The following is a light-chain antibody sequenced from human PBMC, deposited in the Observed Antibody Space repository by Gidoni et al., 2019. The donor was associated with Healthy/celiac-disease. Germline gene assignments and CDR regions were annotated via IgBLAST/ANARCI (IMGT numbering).Light chain of an antibody. CDR2: EDS. CDR3: YSTDSSGNPSSV. Sequence: SYELTQPRSVSGAPGQTARITCSGDALPKKYAYWYQQKSGQAPVLVIYEDSQRPSGIPERFSGSSSGTMATLTISGAQVEDEADYSCYSTDSSGNPSSVFGGGTKLTVL. J-gene: IGLJ3*02. V-gene: IGLV3-10*01. CDR1: ALPKKY.